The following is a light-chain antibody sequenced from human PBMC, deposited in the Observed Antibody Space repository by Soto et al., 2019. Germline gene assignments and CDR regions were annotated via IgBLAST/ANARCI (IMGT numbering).Light chain of an antibody. CDR1: QTISSW. CDR2: KTS. Sequence: IQMTQYPSTLPESIGDRVTITCRASQTISSWIACYQHEPGNAPKRLIYKTSTLKSGVPSRFSGSGPETEFTLTISSLQPDDFATYYCQHYNSYSEAFGQGTKVDIK. J-gene: IGKJ1*01. V-gene: IGKV1-5*03. CDR3: QHYNSYSEA.